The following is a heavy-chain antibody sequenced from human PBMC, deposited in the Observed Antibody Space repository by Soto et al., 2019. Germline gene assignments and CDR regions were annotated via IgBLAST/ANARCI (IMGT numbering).Heavy chain of an antibody. CDR2: IIPIFGTA. D-gene: IGHD2-21*02. V-gene: IGHV1-69*13. Sequence: SVKVSCKASGGTFSSYAISWVRQAPGQGLEWMGGIIPIFGTANYAQKFQGRVTITADESTSTAYMELSSLRSEDTAVYYCARDSYCGGDCYTFDRWGQGTLVTVSS. CDR1: GGTFSSYA. CDR3: ARDSYCGGDCYTFDR. J-gene: IGHJ4*02.